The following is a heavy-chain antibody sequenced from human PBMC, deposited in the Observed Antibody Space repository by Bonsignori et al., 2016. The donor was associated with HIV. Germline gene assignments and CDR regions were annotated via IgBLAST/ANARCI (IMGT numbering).Heavy chain of an antibody. CDR1: GYTFTTYW. D-gene: IGHD3-10*01. V-gene: IGHV5-51*03. CDR2: IYPGDSDT. J-gene: IGHJ4*02. CDR3: ARLMGKVTVRTDRYFDY. Sequence: EVQLVQSGAEVKKTGESLKISCKGSGYTFTTYWIGWVRQLPGKGLEWMGIIYPGDSDTRYSPSFQGQVTFSADKSISTAYLQWNSLKASDTAMYYRARLMGKVTVRTDRYFDYWGRGTLVTVSS.